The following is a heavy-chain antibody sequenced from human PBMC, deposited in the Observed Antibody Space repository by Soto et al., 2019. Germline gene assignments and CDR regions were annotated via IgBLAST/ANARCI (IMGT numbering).Heavy chain of an antibody. Sequence: QVQLVQSGAEVKKPGASVKVSCKASGYTFTSYGISWVRQAPGQGLEWMGWISAYNGNTNYAQKLQGRVTMTTDTSTTTAYMVLRSLRSDDTAVYYCARVDLGYCSSTSCYTFYYYGMDVWGQGTTVTVSS. J-gene: IGHJ6*02. D-gene: IGHD2-2*02. CDR1: GYTFTSYG. V-gene: IGHV1-18*01. CDR2: ISAYNGNT. CDR3: ARVDLGYCSSTSCYTFYYYGMDV.